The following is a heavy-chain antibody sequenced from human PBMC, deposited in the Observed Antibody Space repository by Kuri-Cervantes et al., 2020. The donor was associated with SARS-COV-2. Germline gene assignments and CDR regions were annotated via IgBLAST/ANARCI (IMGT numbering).Heavy chain of an antibody. D-gene: IGHD3-22*01. V-gene: IGHV1-2*02. Sequence: ASVKVSCKASGYTFTGYYMHWGRQAPGQGLEWMGWINPNSGGTNYAQKFQGRVTMTRDTSISTAYMELSRLRSDDTAVYYFARVFGYYDSSGYYYFDYWGQGTLVTVSS. CDR1: GYTFTGYY. J-gene: IGHJ4*02. CDR2: INPNSGGT. CDR3: ARVFGYYDSSGYYYFDY.